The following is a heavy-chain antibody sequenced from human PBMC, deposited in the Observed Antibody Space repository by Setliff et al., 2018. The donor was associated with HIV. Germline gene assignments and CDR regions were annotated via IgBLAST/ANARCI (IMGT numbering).Heavy chain of an antibody. CDR1: GYSISTAYY. J-gene: IGHJ1*01. D-gene: IGHD2-15*01. CDR2: VYHSGTT. V-gene: IGHV4-38-2*02. CDR3: ARDPYCSGDGCFRYYQH. Sequence: SETLSLTCAVSGYSISTAYYWGWIRQPPGKGLEWIGSVYHSGTTYYNPSLKSRVKMSIDTSKNQFSLKLSSVTAADTAVYFCARDPYCSGDGCFRYYQHWGRGTLVTVSS.